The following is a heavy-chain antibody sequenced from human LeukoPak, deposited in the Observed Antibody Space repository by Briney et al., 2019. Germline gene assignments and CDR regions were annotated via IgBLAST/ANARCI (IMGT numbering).Heavy chain of an antibody. D-gene: IGHD3-10*01. CDR2: IYSGGTT. CDR3: ARRYYYGSGFDY. V-gene: IGHV3-66*01. Sequence: GGSLRLSCAASGFTVSRNYMSWVRQAPGKGLEWVSDIYSGGTTYYADSVKGRFTISRDNSKNTLYLQMNRLRDEDTAVYYCARRYYYGSGFDYWGQGTLVTVSS. CDR1: GFTVSRNY. J-gene: IGHJ4*02.